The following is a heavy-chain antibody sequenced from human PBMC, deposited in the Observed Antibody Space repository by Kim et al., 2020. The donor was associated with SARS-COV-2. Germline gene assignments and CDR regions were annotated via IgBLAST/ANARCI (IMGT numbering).Heavy chain of an antibody. CDR3: AKDSIAVALGYFDY. Sequence: GGSLRLSCAASGFTFNSYAMTWVRQAPGKGLEWVSIISGSGDTTYYADSVKGRFTISRDNSKNTLYLQMNSLRAEDTALYYCAKDSIAVALGYFDYWGQGTLVTSPQ. D-gene: IGHD6-19*01. J-gene: IGHJ4*02. CDR1: GFTFNSYA. CDR2: ISGSGDTT. V-gene: IGHV3-23*01.